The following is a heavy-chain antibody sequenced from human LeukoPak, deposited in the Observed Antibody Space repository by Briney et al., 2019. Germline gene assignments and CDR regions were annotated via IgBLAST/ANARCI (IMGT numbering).Heavy chain of an antibody. CDR3: ARVGLYCSGGSCYLGFDY. V-gene: IGHV4-34*01. CDR2: INHSGST. CDR1: GGSFSGYY. Sequence: SETLSLTCAVYGGSFSGYYWSWIRQPPGKGLEWIGEINHSGSTNYNPSLKSRVTISVDTSKNQFSLKLSSVTAADTVVYYCARVGLYCSGGSCYLGFDYWGQGTLVTVSS. J-gene: IGHJ4*02. D-gene: IGHD2-15*01.